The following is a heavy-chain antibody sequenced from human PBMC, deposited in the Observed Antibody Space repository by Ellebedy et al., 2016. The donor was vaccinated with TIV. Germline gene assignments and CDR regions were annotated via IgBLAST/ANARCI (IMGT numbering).Heavy chain of an antibody. D-gene: IGHD7-27*01. CDR1: GYTFTGYY. V-gene: IGHV1-2*06. CDR2: INPNDGGT. CDR3: ARSLTGTGPLGY. Sequence: AASVKVSCKASGYTFTGYYIYWVRQAPGQGLEWMGRINPNDGGTKYAQKFQDRVTMTSDTSISTADMELNGLTSDDTAVYCCARSLTGTGPLGYWGQGTLITVSS. J-gene: IGHJ4*02.